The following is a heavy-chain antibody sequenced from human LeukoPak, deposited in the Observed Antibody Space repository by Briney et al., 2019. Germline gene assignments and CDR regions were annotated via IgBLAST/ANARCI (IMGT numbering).Heavy chain of an antibody. CDR3: ARAAYCGGDCYSPDDAFDI. V-gene: IGHV4-4*02. J-gene: IGHJ3*02. Sequence: PSETLSLTCAVSGGSISSSNWWSWVRQPPGKGLEWIGEIYHSGSSNYNPSLKSRFTISVDKSKNQFSLKLSSVTAADTAVYYCARAAYCGGDCYSPDDAFDIWGQGTMVTVSS. CDR1: GGSISSSNW. CDR2: IYHSGSS. D-gene: IGHD2-21*02.